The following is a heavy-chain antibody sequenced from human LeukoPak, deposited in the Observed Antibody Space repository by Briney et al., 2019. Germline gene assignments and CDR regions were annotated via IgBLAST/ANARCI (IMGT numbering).Heavy chain of an antibody. CDR1: GYTLTGYY. Sequence: ASVKVSCKASGYTLTGYYMHWVRQAPGQGLEWMGWINPNSGGTNYAQKFQGRVTMTRDTSISTAYMELSRLRSDDTAVYYCARGAADFWSGYNQYYFDYWGQGTLVTVSS. CDR3: ARGAADFWSGYNQYYFDY. J-gene: IGHJ4*02. CDR2: INPNSGGT. D-gene: IGHD3-3*01. V-gene: IGHV1-2*02.